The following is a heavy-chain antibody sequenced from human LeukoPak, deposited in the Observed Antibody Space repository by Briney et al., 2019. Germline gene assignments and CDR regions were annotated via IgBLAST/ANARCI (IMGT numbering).Heavy chain of an antibody. V-gene: IGHV4-61*02. Sequence: KSSETLSLTCSVSGDSITSGSYYWSWIRQPAGKGLEWIVPTRTSGDTNYNPSLNSRVTISTDTSKNQFSLKLTCVTAADTALYYCARLTLPAITRAFDIWGQGTLVTVSS. J-gene: IGHJ3*02. CDR1: GDSITSGSYY. CDR3: ARLTLPAITRAFDI. D-gene: IGHD2-2*01. CDR2: TRTSGDT.